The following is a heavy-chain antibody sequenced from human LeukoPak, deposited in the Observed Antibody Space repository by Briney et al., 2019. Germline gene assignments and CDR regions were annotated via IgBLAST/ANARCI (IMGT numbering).Heavy chain of an antibody. D-gene: IGHD6-19*01. V-gene: IGHV3-30-3*01. Sequence: GGSLRLSCAAPGFTFSSYAMHWVRQAPGKGLEWVAVISYDGSNKYYADSVKSRFTISRDNSKNTLYLQMNSLRAEDTAVYYCARGDSSGWYRGWFDPWGQGTLVTVSS. J-gene: IGHJ5*02. CDR2: ISYDGSNK. CDR1: GFTFSSYA. CDR3: ARGDSSGWYRGWFDP.